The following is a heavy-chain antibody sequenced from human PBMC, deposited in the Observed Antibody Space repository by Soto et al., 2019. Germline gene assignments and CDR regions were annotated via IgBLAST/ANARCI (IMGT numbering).Heavy chain of an antibody. Sequence: EXLKICCKGSGYXFASYWSSWVRQMPGKGLEWMGRIDPIDSHTTYSPSFQGHVTISTDKSINTAYLQWSSLKASDTAMYYCARRYCSSATCPRNYYGMDVWGQGTTVTVSS. CDR1: GYXFASYW. V-gene: IGHV5-10-1*01. CDR3: ARRYCSSATCPRNYYGMDV. J-gene: IGHJ6*02. D-gene: IGHD2-2*01. CDR2: IDPIDSHT.